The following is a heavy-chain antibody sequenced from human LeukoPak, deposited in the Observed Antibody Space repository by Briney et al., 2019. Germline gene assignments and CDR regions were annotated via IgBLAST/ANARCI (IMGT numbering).Heavy chain of an antibody. CDR1: GFSVNTYD. D-gene: IGHD4-17*01. CDR2: FGISGTI. V-gene: IGHV3-48*01. CDR3: AGYGVYPY. Sequence: GGSLRLSCAASGFSVNTYDMHWVRQAPGKGPEWIAYFGISGTIYYADSVRGRFTISRDSAKNSLFLQMNSLRVDDTAIYYCAGYGVYPYWGQGTPVTVSP. J-gene: IGHJ4*02.